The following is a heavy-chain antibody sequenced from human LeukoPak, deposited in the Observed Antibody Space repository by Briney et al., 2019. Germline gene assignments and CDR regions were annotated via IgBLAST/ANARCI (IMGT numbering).Heavy chain of an antibody. D-gene: IGHD3-22*01. CDR1: GGSISSSSYY. CDR3: ARNPYYYDSSGYSYYYYYYGMDV. J-gene: IGHJ6*02. V-gene: IGHV4-39*01. CDR2: IYYSGST. Sequence: SETLSLTCTVSGGSISSSSYYWGWIRQPPGKGLEWIGSIYYSGSTYYNPSLKSRVTISVDTSKNQFSLKLSSVTAADTAVYYCARNPYYYDSSGYSYYYYYYGMDVWGQGTTVTVSS.